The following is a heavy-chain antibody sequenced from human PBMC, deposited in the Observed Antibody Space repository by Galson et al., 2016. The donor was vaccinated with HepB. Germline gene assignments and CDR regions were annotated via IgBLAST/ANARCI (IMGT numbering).Heavy chain of an antibody. CDR2: IYWNDDK. J-gene: IGHJ4*02. V-gene: IGHV2-5*01. Sequence: PALVKPTQTLTLTCTFSGFSLSTSGVSVGWIRQPPGKALEWLALIYWNDDKRYSPSLQSRLTITKDTSKNQVVLTMTNMDPVDTATYYGAQTYDDIWSGYYESRYLAYWGQGTLVTVSS. D-gene: IGHD3-3*01. CDR1: GFSLSTSGVS. CDR3: AQTYDDIWSGYYESRYLAY.